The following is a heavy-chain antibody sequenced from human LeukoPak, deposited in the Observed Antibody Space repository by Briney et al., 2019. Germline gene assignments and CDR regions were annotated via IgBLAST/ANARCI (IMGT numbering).Heavy chain of an antibody. CDR3: ARVVVVAGTGWDYFDY. Sequence: GRSLRLSCAASGFSFSTYGMHWVRQAPGKGLEWVAVIWNDGSNKYYEDSVKGRFTISRDNLKNTLYLQMNSLRAEDTAVYYCARVVVVAGTGWDYFDYWGQGTLVTVSS. CDR1: GFSFSTYG. D-gene: IGHD2-15*01. J-gene: IGHJ4*02. V-gene: IGHV3-33*01. CDR2: IWNDGSNK.